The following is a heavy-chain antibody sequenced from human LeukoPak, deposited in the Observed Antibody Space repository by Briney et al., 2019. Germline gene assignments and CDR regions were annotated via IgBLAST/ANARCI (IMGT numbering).Heavy chain of an antibody. CDR2: IRTEADGGTA. CDR1: GFTFSSYA. CDR3: TKTSPHFDY. J-gene: IGHJ4*02. V-gene: IGHV3-15*05. Sequence: GGSLRLSCAASGFTFSSYAMHWVRQAPGKGLDWVGRIRTEADGGTADYAAPVKGRFTISRDDSKNTLFLQMNGLESEDTAVYYCTKTSPHFDYWGQGILVTVSS.